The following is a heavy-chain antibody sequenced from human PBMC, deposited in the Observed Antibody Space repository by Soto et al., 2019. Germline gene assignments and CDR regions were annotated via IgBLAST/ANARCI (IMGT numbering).Heavy chain of an antibody. D-gene: IGHD2-15*01. CDR1: GFTVSSNY. CDR3: ASQVGCSGGSCYSGY. CDR2: IYSGGST. Sequence: GGSLRLSCAASGFTVSSNYMSWVRQAPGKGLEWVSVIYSGGSTYYADSVKGRFTISRDNSKNTLYLQMNSLRAEDTAVCYCASQVGCSGGSCYSGYWGQGTLVTVSS. J-gene: IGHJ4*02. V-gene: IGHV3-66*04.